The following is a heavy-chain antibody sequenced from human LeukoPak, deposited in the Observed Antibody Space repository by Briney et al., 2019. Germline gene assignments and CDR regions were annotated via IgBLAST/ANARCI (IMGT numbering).Heavy chain of an antibody. J-gene: IGHJ4*02. CDR3: ARGGGILGY. CDR2: IYYSGTT. D-gene: IGHD3-16*01. Sequence: PSETLSLTCSVSGGSISTSSYYWGWIRQSPGKGLEWIGTIYYSGTTYYNASLKSRLTMSIDTSRNQFYLRLSSVTAADTAVYYCARGGGILGYWGQGTLVTVSS. V-gene: IGHV4-39*07. CDR1: GGSISTSSYY.